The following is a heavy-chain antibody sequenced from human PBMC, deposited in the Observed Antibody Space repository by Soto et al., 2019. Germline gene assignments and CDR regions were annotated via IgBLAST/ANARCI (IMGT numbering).Heavy chain of an antibody. V-gene: IGHV3-23*01. D-gene: IGHD2-15*01. J-gene: IGHJ4*02. CDR2: ISGSGGST. Sequence: GGSLRLSCAASGFTFSSYAMSWVRQAPGKGLEWVSAISGSGGSTYYADSVKGRFTISRDNSKNTLYLQMNSLRAEDTAVYYCAKAGYCSGGSCYSASKSYYFDYWGQGTLVTVSS. CDR3: AKAGYCSGGSCYSASKSYYFDY. CDR1: GFTFSSYA.